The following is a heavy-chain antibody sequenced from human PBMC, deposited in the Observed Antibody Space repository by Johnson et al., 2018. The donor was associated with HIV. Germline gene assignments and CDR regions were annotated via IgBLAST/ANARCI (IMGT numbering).Heavy chain of an antibody. V-gene: IGHV3-9*01. CDR2: ISWNSDDI. J-gene: IGHJ3*01. D-gene: IGHD6-13*01. CDR3: GRGMAAAN. CDR1: GFTFEDYA. Sequence: VQLVESGGALVQPGRSLRLSCVASGFTFEDYAMYWVRQAPGKGLEWVSGISWNSDDIDYVDSVTGRFTISRDNADNSLSLQMNSLTVDDTAIYYCGRGMAAANWGQGTMVTVSS.